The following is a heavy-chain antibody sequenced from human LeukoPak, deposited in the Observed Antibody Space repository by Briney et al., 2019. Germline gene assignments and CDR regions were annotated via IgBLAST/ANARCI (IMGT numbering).Heavy chain of an antibody. Sequence: GGSLRLSCAASGFTFSTYSIHWVRQAPGKGLEWVSSISTRSSYLYFADSVKGRFTISRDDAKNSLYLEMKSLRAEDTAVYYCARAMHGPIDYWGQGTLVTVSS. CDR3: ARAMHGPIDY. J-gene: IGHJ4*02. CDR2: ISTRSSYL. V-gene: IGHV3-21*01. CDR1: GFTFSTYS.